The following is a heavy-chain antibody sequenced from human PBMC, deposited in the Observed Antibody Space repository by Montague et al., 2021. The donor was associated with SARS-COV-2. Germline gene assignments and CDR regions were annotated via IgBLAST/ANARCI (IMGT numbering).Heavy chain of an antibody. J-gene: IGHJ6*02. V-gene: IGHV4-59*01. D-gene: IGHD3-22*01. CDR1: GGSISNYY. CDR2: IYYSGST. Sequence: SETLFLTCTVSGGSISNYYWSRIRQPPGRGLEWIGYIYYSGSTDYSPSLKSRVTISLDTSKNQFSLKVTSVTAADTAVYYCARGGGYYNYGLDVWGPGTTVTVSS. CDR3: ARGGGYYNYGLDV.